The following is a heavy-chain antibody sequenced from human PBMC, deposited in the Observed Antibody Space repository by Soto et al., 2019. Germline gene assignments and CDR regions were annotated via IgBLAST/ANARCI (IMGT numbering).Heavy chain of an antibody. CDR2: ISGSGGST. Sequence: PGGSLRLSCAASGFTFSSYAVSWVRQAPGKGLEWVSAISGSGGSTYYADSVKGRFTISRDNSKNTLYLQMNSLRAEDTAVYYCAKAPSIVLLGPHDYWGQGTLVTVSS. CDR1: GFTFSSYA. D-gene: IGHD3-22*01. V-gene: IGHV3-23*01. CDR3: AKAPSIVLLGPHDY. J-gene: IGHJ4*02.